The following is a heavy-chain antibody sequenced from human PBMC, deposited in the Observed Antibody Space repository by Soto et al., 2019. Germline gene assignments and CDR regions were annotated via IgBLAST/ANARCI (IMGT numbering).Heavy chain of an antibody. CDR3: ARAPYYYGSGSYYQVDY. J-gene: IGHJ4*02. CDR2: ISAYNGNT. V-gene: IGHV1-18*04. Sequence: GASVKVSCKASGYTFTSYGISCVRQAPGQVLEWMGWISAYNGNTNYAQKLQGRVTMTTDTSTSTAYMELRSLRSDDTAVYYCARAPYYYGSGSYYQVDYWGQGTLVTVSS. CDR1: GYTFTSYG. D-gene: IGHD3-10*01.